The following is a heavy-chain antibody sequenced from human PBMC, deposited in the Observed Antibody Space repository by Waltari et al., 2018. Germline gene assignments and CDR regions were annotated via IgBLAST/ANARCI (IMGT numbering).Heavy chain of an antibody. CDR3: ARDPRATDYYYYMDV. J-gene: IGHJ6*03. CDR1: GFGFSNFE. Sequence: EVQLVESGGGLVQPGGSLRLSCVGSGFGFSNFEMNWVRQAPGKGLEWISYISSGSEIIYYADSVKGRSTISRDNAKNSLYLEMHNLRAEDTATYFCARDPRATDYYYYMDVWGKGTTVTVSS. V-gene: IGHV3-48*03. CDR2: ISSGSEII.